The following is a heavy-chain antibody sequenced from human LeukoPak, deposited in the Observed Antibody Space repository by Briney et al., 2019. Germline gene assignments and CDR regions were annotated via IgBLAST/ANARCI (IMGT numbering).Heavy chain of an antibody. CDR2: MNPNSGNT. V-gene: IGHV1-8*01. CDR1: GYTFTSYD. CDR3: ARGRREYDILTGYPNFDY. D-gene: IGHD3-9*01. J-gene: IGHJ4*02. Sequence: ASVKVSCEASGYTFTSYDINWVRQATGQGLEWMGWMNPNSGNTGYAQKFQGRVTMTRNTSISTAYMELSSLRSEDTAVYYCARGRREYDILTGYPNFDYWGQGTLVTVSS.